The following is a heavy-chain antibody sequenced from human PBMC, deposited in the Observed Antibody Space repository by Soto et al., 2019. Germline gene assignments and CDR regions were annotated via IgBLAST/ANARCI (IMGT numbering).Heavy chain of an antibody. J-gene: IGHJ4*02. D-gene: IGHD2-2*01. CDR2: ISAYNGNT. CDR1: GYTFTSYG. Sequence: QVQLVQSGAEVKKPGASVKVSCKASGYTFTSYGISWVRQAPGQGLEWMGWISAYNGNTNYAQKLQGRVTMTTDTFTTXAYMERRSLRSDDTAVYYCAMAHCISTSCQNSFDYWGQGTLVTVSS. CDR3: AMAHCISTSCQNSFDY. V-gene: IGHV1-18*01.